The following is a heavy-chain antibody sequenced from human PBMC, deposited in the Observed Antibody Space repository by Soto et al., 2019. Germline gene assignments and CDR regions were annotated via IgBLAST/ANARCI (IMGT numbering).Heavy chain of an antibody. V-gene: IGHV4-61*01. J-gene: IGHJ6*02. CDR3: VRAHYYDSSAGVAYYYYGMDV. Sequence: SETLSLTCTVSRSSVGSGYYYWSWIRQPPGKGLEWIGHIYYSGGTNYNPSLKSRVTISVDKSKNQFSLKLSSVTAADTAVYYCVRAHYYDSSAGVAYYYYGMDVWGQGTTVTVSS. CDR1: RSSVGSGYYY. CDR2: IYYSGGT. D-gene: IGHD3-22*01.